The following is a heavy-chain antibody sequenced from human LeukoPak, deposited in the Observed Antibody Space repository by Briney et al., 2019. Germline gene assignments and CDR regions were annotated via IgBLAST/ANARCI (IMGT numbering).Heavy chain of an antibody. CDR1: GYSFTSYW. D-gene: IGHD6-19*01. Sequence: RGESLQISCKGSGYSFTSYWIGWVRPLPGKGLEWMGIIYPGDSDTRYSPSFQGQVTISADKYISTAYLQWSSLKASDTAMYYCARDSGGYSSGWEFDYWGQGTLVTVSS. V-gene: IGHV5-51*01. CDR2: IYPGDSDT. CDR3: ARDSGGYSSGWEFDY. J-gene: IGHJ4*02.